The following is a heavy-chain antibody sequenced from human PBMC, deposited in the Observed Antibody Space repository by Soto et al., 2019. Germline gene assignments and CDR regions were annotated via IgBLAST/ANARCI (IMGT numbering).Heavy chain of an antibody. V-gene: IGHV4-59*01. CDR2: IYKSGST. CDR1: GGSISCYS. D-gene: IGHD2-2*01. CDR3: ARGVPNCSSSSCYFDN. Sequence: SETLSLTCTVSGGSISCYSWTWIRQPPGKGLEWIGYIYKSGSTYYNPSLKSRVTMSVDTSKSQLSLKLTSVTAADTAVYYCARGVPNCSSSSCYFDNWSQGALVTVSS. J-gene: IGHJ4*02.